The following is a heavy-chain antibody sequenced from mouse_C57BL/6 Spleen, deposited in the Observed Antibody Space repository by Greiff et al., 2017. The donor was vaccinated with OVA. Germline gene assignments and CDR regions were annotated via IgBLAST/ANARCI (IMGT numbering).Heavy chain of an antibody. J-gene: IGHJ1*03. CDR2: ISYDGSN. V-gene: IGHV3-6*01. Sequence: EVKLMESGPGLVKPSQSLSLTCSVTGYSITSGYYWNWIRQFPGNKLEWMGYISYDGSNNYNQSLKNRISITRDTSKNKFFLKLNSVTTEDTATYYCARTTVVSYWYFDVWGTGTTVTVSS. CDR3: ARTTVVSYWYFDV. CDR1: GYSITSGYY. D-gene: IGHD1-1*01.